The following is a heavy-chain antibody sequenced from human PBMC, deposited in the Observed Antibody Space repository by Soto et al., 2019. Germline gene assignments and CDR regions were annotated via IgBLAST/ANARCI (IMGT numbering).Heavy chain of an antibody. V-gene: IGHV1-69*08. D-gene: IGHD3-10*02. J-gene: IGHJ6*02. CDR1: GGTVSSYT. CDR2: IIPILGIA. Sequence: QVQLVQSGAEVKKPGSSVKVSCKASGGTVSSYTISWVRQAPGQGLEWMGRIIPILGIANYAQKFQGRVTITADKATSTAYMELSSLRSEDTAVYYCAREGCSGRLYYYYYGMDVWGQGTTVTVS. CDR3: AREGCSGRLYYYYYGMDV.